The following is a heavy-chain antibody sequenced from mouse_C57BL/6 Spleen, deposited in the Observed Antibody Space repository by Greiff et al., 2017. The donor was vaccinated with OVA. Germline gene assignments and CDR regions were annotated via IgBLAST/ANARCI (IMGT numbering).Heavy chain of an antibody. CDR2: IWSGGST. J-gene: IGHJ3*01. V-gene: IGHV2-2*01. CDR3: ARYYYGSSWFAY. Sequence: VQLQQSGPGLVQPSQSLSITCTVSGFSLTRYGVHWVRQSPGKGLEWLGVIWSGGSTDYNAAFISRLSISKDNSKSQVFFKMNSLQADDTAIYYCARYYYGSSWFAYWGQGTLVTVSA. CDR1: GFSLTRYG. D-gene: IGHD1-1*01.